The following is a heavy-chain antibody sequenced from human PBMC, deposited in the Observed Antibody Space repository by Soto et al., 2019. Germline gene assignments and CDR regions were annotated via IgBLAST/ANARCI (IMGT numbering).Heavy chain of an antibody. CDR2: IIPIFGTA. J-gene: IGHJ5*02. Sequence: QVQLVQSGAEVKKPGSSVKVSCKASGGTFSSYAISWVRQAPGQGLEWMGGIIPIFGTANYAQKFQGRVTITADESTSTAYMELSSLRSEDTAVYYCARASTRGGYIVVVTAPDGWFDPWGQGTLVTVSS. V-gene: IGHV1-69*12. D-gene: IGHD2-21*02. CDR1: GGTFSSYA. CDR3: ARASTRGGYIVVVTAPDGWFDP.